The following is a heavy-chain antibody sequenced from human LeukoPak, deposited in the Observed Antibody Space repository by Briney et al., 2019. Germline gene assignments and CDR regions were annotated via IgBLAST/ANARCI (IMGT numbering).Heavy chain of an antibody. CDR2: IKQDGSDK. D-gene: IGHD2-2*01. V-gene: IGHV3-7*05. J-gene: IGHJ4*02. CDR3: AKGLVAAGNVSDS. CDR1: GFTFSSFW. Sequence: GGSLRLSCAASGFTFSSFWMSWVRQAPGKGLEWVANIKQDGSDKYYVDSVKGRFTISRDNAQNSLYLQMNSLRAEDTAMYYCAKGLVAAGNVSDSWGQGTLVTVSS.